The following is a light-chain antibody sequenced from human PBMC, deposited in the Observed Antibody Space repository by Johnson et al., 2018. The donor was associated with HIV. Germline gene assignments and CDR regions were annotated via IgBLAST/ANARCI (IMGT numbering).Light chain of an antibody. Sequence: QSVLTQPPSVSAAPGQKVTISCSGSSSNIGNNYVSWYQQLPGTAPKLLIYENNKRPSGIPDRFSGSKSGTSATLGITGLQTGDEADHYCGKWDSSLSAYVFGTGTKVTVL. CDR2: ENN. CDR1: SSNIGNNY. J-gene: IGLJ1*01. CDR3: GKWDSSLSAYV. V-gene: IGLV1-51*02.